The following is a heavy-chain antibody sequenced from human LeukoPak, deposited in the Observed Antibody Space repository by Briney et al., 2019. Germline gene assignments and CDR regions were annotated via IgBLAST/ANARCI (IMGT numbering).Heavy chain of an antibody. V-gene: IGHV1-8*01. CDR2: VNCNSGNT. CDR1: GYTFTSYD. D-gene: IGHD3-3*01. Sequence: ASVKVSCKASGYTFTSYDINWVRQAPGQGLEWMGWVNCNSGNTGNIQKIQGRVTMTADSSTSTAYMELSSLRSDDTAVYYCARDPRDWSGKDDAFDVWGQGTMVTVSS. J-gene: IGHJ3*01. CDR3: ARDPRDWSGKDDAFDV.